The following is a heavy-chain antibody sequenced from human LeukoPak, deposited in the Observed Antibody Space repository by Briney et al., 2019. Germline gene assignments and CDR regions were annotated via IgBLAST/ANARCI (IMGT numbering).Heavy chain of an antibody. CDR2: IYYSGST. CDR1: GGSISSYY. D-gene: IGHD6-19*01. J-gene: IGHJ4*02. V-gene: IGHV4-59*01. CDR3: ARDSRWLPRGDFDY. Sequence: SETLSLTCTVSGGSISSYYWSWIRQPPGKGLEWIGYIYYSGSTNYNPSLKSRVTISVDTSKNQFSLKLSSVTAADTAVYYCARDSRWLPRGDFDYWGQGTLVTVSS.